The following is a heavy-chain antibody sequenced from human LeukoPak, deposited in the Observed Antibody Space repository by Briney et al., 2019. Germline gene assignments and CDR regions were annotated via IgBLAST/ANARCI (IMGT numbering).Heavy chain of an antibody. J-gene: IGHJ4*02. D-gene: IGHD6-19*01. Sequence: SETLSLTCAVYGGSFSGYYWSWIRQLPGKGLEWIGEINHSGSTNYNPSLKSRVTISVDTSKNQYSLKLSSVTAADTAVYYCARGQGIAVAGTYFDYWGQGTLVTVSS. CDR3: ARGQGIAVAGTYFDY. V-gene: IGHV4-34*01. CDR1: GGSFSGYY. CDR2: INHSGST.